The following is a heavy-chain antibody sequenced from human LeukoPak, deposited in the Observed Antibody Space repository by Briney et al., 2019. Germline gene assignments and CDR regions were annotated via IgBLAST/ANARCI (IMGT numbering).Heavy chain of an antibody. CDR2: ISYAGSAK. CDR3: ANPDAGGDSTGRPFDC. J-gene: IGHJ4*02. D-gene: IGHD6-19*01. Sequence: GGSLRLSCAASGFAFSSFAMHWARQAPGKGLEWLAVISYAGSAKFYADSVKGRFTISRDNSKNTLFLEMNSLRVEDTAVYYCANPDAGGDSTGRPFDCWGQGTLVTVSS. CDR1: GFAFSSFA. V-gene: IGHV3-30*04.